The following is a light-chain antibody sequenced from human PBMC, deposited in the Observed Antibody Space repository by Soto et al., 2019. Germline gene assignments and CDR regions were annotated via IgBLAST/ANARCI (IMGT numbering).Light chain of an antibody. CDR3: QSYDSSLSGYV. CDR1: SSNIGAGYD. J-gene: IGLJ1*01. CDR2: GNS. Sequence: QSVLTQPPSVSGAPGQRVTLSCTGSSSNIGAGYDVHWYQQLPGTAPKLLSYGNSNRPSGVPDRFSGSKSGTSASLAITGLQAEDEADYYCQSYDSSLSGYVFGTGTKLTVL. V-gene: IGLV1-40*01.